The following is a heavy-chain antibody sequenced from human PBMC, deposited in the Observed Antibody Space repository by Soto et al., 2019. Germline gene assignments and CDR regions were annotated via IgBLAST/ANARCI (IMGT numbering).Heavy chain of an antibody. CDR3: ARGAPTSYKTLDY. J-gene: IGHJ4*02. Sequence: EVQLLESGGGLVQPGGSLRLSCAASGFTFSNYAISWVRQAPGKGLDWVSTITGSGGTAYYADSVRGRFSISRDNSRNTLYLQMNSLGAEDTAVYYCARGAPTSYKTLDYWGQGTLVSVSS. V-gene: IGHV3-23*01. D-gene: IGHD1-20*01. CDR2: ITGSGGTA. CDR1: GFTFSNYA.